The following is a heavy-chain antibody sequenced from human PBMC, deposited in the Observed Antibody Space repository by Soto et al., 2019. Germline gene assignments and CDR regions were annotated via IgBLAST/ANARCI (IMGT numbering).Heavy chain of an antibody. D-gene: IGHD6-19*01. V-gene: IGHV4-30-2*01. J-gene: IGHJ4*02. CDR3: AKAGGLGAVAADY. CDR1: GGSIDSGAYY. Sequence: TLSLTCTVSGGSIDSGAYYGSWIRQPPGKGLEWIGYIYHSGSTYYNPSLKSRVTISVDRSKNQFSLKLSSVTAADTAVYYCAKAGGLGAVAADYWGQGTLVTVSS. CDR2: IYHSGST.